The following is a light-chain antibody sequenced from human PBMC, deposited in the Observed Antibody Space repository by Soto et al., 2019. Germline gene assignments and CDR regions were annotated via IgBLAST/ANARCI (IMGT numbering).Light chain of an antibody. CDR2: EVS. CDR1: SSDVGGYNY. J-gene: IGLJ2*01. V-gene: IGLV2-8*01. Sequence: QSVLTQPPSASGSPGQSVTISCTGTSSDVGGYNYVSWYQQHPGKAPKLMIYEVSKRPSGVPDRFSGSKSGNTASLTVSGLQAEDEADYYCSSYAGSNVFGGATKLTVL. CDR3: SSYAGSNV.